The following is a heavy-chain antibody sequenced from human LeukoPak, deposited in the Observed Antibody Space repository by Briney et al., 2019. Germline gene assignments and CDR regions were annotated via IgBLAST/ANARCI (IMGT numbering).Heavy chain of an antibody. CDR3: ARDRGVVVTPDAFDI. CDR1: GGSISSYY. V-gene: IGHV4-4*07. CDR2: IYTSGST. Sequence: SETLSLTCTVSGGSISSYYWSWIRQPAGKGLEWIGRIYTSGSTNYNPSLKSRVTMSVDTSKNQFSLKLSSVTAADTAVYYCARDRGVVVTPDAFDIWGQGTMVTVSS. D-gene: IGHD3-22*01. J-gene: IGHJ3*02.